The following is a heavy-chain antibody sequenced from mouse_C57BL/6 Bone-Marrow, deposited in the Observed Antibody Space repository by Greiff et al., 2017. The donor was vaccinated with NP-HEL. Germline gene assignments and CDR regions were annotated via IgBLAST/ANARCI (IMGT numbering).Heavy chain of an antibody. CDR2: INPNNGGT. V-gene: IGHV1-53*01. J-gene: IGHJ2*01. Sequence: VQLQQPGTELVKPGASVTLSCKASGYTFTSYWMHWLKQRPGQGLEWIGNINPNNGGTNDNEKFKTQATLTVDKSSSTAYMQLSSLTSEDSAVYYCARDSGYAFDYWGQGTTLTVSS. CDR3: ARDSGYAFDY. D-gene: IGHD3-2*02. CDR1: GYTFTSYW.